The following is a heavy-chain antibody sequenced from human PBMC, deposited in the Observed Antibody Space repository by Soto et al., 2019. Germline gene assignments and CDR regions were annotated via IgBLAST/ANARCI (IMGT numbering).Heavy chain of an antibody. CDR1: GGTFSSYA. J-gene: IGHJ6*02. CDR2: IIPIFGTA. D-gene: IGHD6-19*01. CDR3: ASDREIEVAEPYYGMDV. Sequence: SVQVSCKASGGTFSSYAISWVRQAPGQGLEWMGGIIPIFGTANYAQKFQGRVTITADESTSTAYMELSSLRSEDTAVYYCASDREIEVAEPYYGMDVWG. V-gene: IGHV1-69*13.